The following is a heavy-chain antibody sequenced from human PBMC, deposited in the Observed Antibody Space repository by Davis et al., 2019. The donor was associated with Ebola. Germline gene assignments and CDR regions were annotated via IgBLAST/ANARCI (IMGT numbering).Heavy chain of an antibody. CDR3: ARDWFGELPFYYYGMDV. J-gene: IGHJ6*02. CDR1: GFTFSSYS. CDR2: ISSSSSYI. Sequence: GESLKISCAASGFTFSSYSMNWVRQAPGKGLEWVSSISSSSSYIYYADSVKGRFTISRDNAKNSLYLQMNSLRAEDTAVYYCARDWFGELPFYYYGMDVWG. D-gene: IGHD3-10*01. V-gene: IGHV3-21*01.